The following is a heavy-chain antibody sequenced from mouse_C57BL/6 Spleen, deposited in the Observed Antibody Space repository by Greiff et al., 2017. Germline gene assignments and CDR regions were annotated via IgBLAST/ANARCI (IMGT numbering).Heavy chain of an antibody. CDR2: IDPSDSYT. CDR1: GYTFTSYW. CDR3: ARSPSHWYCDV. J-gene: IGHJ1*03. V-gene: IGHV1-69*01. Sequence: QVQLQQPGAELVMPGASVKLSCKASGYTFTSYWMHWVKQRPGQGLEWIGEIDPSDSYTNYNQKFKGKSTLTVDKSSSTAYMQLSSLTSEDSAVYYCARSPSHWYCDVWGTGTTVTVSS.